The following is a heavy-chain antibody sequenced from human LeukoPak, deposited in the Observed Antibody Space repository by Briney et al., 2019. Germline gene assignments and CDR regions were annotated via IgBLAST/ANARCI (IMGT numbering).Heavy chain of an antibody. CDR2: IYSGGST. J-gene: IGHJ3*02. D-gene: IGHD2-15*01. CDR1: GFTVSTTY. Sequence: GGSLRLSCAASGFTVSTTYMSWVRQAPGKGLDWVSVIYSGGSTYYADSVRGRFTISRDNSKNTLYLQMNSLRAEDTAVYYCARDIGQGGAFDIWGQGTMVTASS. V-gene: IGHV3-53*01. CDR3: ARDIGQGGAFDI.